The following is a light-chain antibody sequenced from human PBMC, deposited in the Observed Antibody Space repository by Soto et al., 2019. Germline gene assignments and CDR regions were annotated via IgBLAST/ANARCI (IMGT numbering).Light chain of an antibody. CDR3: QQCNSYPRT. CDR2: DAS. CDR1: QGISSA. V-gene: IGKV1-13*02. J-gene: IGKJ3*01. Sequence: AIPLTQSPSSLSASVGDRVTITCRASQGISSALAWYQQKPGQAPKLLIYDASILESGVPSRFSGSGSGTDFTLTISCLQPEDFATYYCQQCNSYPRTFGPGTKVDIK.